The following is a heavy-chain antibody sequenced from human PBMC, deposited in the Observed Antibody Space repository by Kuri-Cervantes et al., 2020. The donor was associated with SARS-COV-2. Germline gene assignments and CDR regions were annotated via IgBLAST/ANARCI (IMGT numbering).Heavy chain of an antibody. J-gene: IGHJ1*01. CDR1: GFTLTNYA. CDR3: IATPGNVGYFQD. Sequence: GESLKISCAVSGFTLTNYAMSWVRLAPGKGLEWVSIISDTSDRTFYADSVEGRFTISRDNFKNTLSLQMNSLRAEDTALYYCIATPGNVGYFQDWGQGTLVTVSS. CDR2: ISDTSDRT. D-gene: IGHD6-13*01. V-gene: IGHV3-23*01.